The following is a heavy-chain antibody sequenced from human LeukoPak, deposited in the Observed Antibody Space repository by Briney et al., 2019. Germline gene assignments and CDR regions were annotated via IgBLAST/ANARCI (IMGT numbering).Heavy chain of an antibody. V-gene: IGHV1-18*01. Sequence: ASVKVSCKASGYTFTSYGISWVRQAPGQELEWMGWISAYNGNTNYAQKLQGRVTMTTDTSTSTAYMELRSLRSDDTAVYYCARYLIASPEPYAFDIWGQGTMVTVSS. CDR2: ISAYNGNT. CDR3: ARYLIASPEPYAFDI. CDR1: GYTFTSYG. J-gene: IGHJ3*02. D-gene: IGHD1-14*01.